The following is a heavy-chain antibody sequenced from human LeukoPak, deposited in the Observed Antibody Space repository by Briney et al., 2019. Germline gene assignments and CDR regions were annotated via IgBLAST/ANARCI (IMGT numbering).Heavy chain of an antibody. J-gene: IGHJ5*02. CDR2: VSAYNGNT. CDR3: ARDRGYCSSTSCYTSWFDP. CDR1: GYTFTSYG. D-gene: IGHD2-2*02. V-gene: IGHV1-18*01. Sequence: GASVKVSCKASGYTFTSYGISWVRQAPGQGLEWMGWVSAYNGNTNYAQKLQGRVTMTTDTSTSTAYMELRSLRSDDTAVYYCARDRGYCSSTSCYTSWFDPWGQGTLVTVSS.